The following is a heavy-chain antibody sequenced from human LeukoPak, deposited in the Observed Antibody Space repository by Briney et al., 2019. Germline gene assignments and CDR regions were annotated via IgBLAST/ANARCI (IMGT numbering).Heavy chain of an antibody. Sequence: ASVKASCKASGYTFTSYYMHWVRQAPGQGLEWMGIINPSGGSTSYAQKFQGRVTMTRDTSTSTVYMELSSLRSEDTAVYYCARAAWELPFDYWGQGTLVTVSS. CDR3: ARAAWELPFDY. D-gene: IGHD1-26*01. CDR1: GYTFTSYY. J-gene: IGHJ4*02. V-gene: IGHV1-46*01. CDR2: INPSGGST.